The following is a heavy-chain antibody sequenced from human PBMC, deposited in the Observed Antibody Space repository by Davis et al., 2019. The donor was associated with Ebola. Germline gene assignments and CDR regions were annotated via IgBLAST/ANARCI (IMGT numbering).Heavy chain of an antibody. J-gene: IGHJ6*02. D-gene: IGHD3-10*01. CDR2: IYYSGNT. CDR3: ARGHAYGSMVYGLDV. V-gene: IGHV4-34*01. CDR1: GGSFSGYY. Sequence: MPSETLSLTCAVYGGSFSGYYWSWIRQPPGKGLEWIGNIYYSGNTYYNPSLKSRLTIDVDTSKNEFSLKLSSVTAADTAIYFCARGHAYGSMVYGLDVWGQGTTVTVSS.